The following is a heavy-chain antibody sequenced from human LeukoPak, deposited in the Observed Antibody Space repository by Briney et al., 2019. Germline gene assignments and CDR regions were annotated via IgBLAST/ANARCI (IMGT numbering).Heavy chain of an antibody. CDR2: INQDVNSQ. V-gene: IGHV3-7*01. D-gene: IGHD2-21*01. Sequence: GGSLRLSCEASGFAFSSYWASWVPQAPGKGLEWVAKINQDVNSQNYVESVRGRSTISKDHAKTSVYLQMNSLRAEDTAVYYCARSLWPEDYWGQGILVAVSS. J-gene: IGHJ4*02. CDR3: ARSLWPEDY. CDR1: GFAFSSYW.